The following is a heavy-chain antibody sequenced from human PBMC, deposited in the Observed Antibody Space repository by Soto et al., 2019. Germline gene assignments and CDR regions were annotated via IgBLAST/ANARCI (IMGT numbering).Heavy chain of an antibody. J-gene: IGHJ4*02. CDR3: AKVGYHGSGSHLGRDY. CDR1: RFIISSYA. V-gene: IGHV3-23*01. CDR2: ISSSGDRT. D-gene: IGHD3-10*01. Sequence: GGSLRLSGEASRFIISSYAMSWVRQAPWKGLEWVSTISSSGDRTYYADSVKGRFTISRDNFKNSLYLQMNSLRVEDTAVYYCAKVGYHGSGSHLGRDYWGQGTLVPVSS.